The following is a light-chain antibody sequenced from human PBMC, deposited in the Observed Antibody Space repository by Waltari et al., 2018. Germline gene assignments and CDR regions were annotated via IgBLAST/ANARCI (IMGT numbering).Light chain of an antibody. CDR2: ATR. Sequence: QSLLTQPPSVSGAPGQRVTISCTGSSSNIGGGYDVHWYQQLPGAAPTLLIYATRNRPSGVPDRFSGSKSGTSASLVITGLQTEDEADYYCQTYDSTLSAPYVFGTGTKVSIL. V-gene: IGLV1-40*01. CDR3: QTYDSTLSAPYV. CDR1: SSNIGGGYD. J-gene: IGLJ1*01.